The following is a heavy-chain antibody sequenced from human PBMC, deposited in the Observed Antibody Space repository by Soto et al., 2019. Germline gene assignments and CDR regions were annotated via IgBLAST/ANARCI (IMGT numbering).Heavy chain of an antibody. CDR1: GFTFSSYG. Sequence: QVQLVESGGGVVQPGRSLRLSCAASGFTFSSYGMHWVRQAPGKGLEWVAVISYDGSTKYYADSVKGRFTISRDNSKNTLYLRMNSLRAEDTAVYYCAKGDPSDYWGQGTLVTVSS. J-gene: IGHJ4*02. V-gene: IGHV3-30*18. CDR2: ISYDGSTK. CDR3: AKGDPSDY.